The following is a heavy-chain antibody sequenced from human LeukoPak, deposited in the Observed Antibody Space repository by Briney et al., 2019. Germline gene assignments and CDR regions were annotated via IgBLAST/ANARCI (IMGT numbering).Heavy chain of an antibody. Sequence: GGSLRLSCAASGFTFSSNAMSWVRQSPGKGLEWVSAISGSGGNTYYADSVKGRFTISRDNSKNTLYLQMNSLRAEDTAVYYCAKELGKSLDYWGQGTLVTVSS. J-gene: IGHJ4*02. D-gene: IGHD1-26*01. V-gene: IGHV3-23*01. CDR2: ISGSGGNT. CDR3: AKELGKSLDY. CDR1: GFTFSSNA.